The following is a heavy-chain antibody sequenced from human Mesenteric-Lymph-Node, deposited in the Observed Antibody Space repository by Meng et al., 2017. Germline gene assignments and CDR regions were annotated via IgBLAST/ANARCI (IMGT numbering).Heavy chain of an antibody. CDR1: GYTFTGYY. CDR3: ARGSELLDAFDI. Sequence: ASVKVSCKSSGYTFTGYYMHWVRQAPGQGLEWMGWINPNSGVTNYAQKFQGRVTMTRDTSISTAYMELSRLRSDDTAVYYCARGSELLDAFDIWGQGTMVTVSS. V-gene: IGHV1-2*02. CDR2: INPNSGVT. J-gene: IGHJ3*02. D-gene: IGHD1-26*01.